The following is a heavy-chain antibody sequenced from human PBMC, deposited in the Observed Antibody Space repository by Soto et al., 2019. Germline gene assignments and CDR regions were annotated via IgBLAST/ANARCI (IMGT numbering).Heavy chain of an antibody. CDR1: GGSISSGDYY. J-gene: IGHJ6*02. CDR3: ARVSSLYYYYGMDV. Sequence: SETLSLTCTVSGGSISSGDYYRSWVRQPPGKGLEWIGYIYYSGSTYYNPSLKSRVTISVDTSKNQFSLKLSSVTAADTAVYYCARVSSLYYYYGMDVWGQGTTVTVSS. V-gene: IGHV4-30-4*01. D-gene: IGHD3-10*01. CDR2: IYYSGST.